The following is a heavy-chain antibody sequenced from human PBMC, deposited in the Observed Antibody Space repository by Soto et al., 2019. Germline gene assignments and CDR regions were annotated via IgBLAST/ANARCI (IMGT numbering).Heavy chain of an antibody. Sequence: GGSLRLSWAASGFTFSSYSMNWVRQAPGKGLEWVSSISSSSSYIYYADSVKGRFTISRDNAKNSLYLQMNSLRAEDTAVYYCARDFYINWFDPWGQGTLVTVSS. CDR3: ARDFYINWFDP. CDR2: ISSSSSYI. D-gene: IGHD3-3*01. V-gene: IGHV3-21*01. CDR1: GFTFSSYS. J-gene: IGHJ5*02.